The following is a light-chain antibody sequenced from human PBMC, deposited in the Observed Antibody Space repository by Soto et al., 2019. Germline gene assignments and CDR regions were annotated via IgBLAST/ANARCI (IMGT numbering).Light chain of an antibody. CDR1: SSNIGAGYD. CDR3: QSYDSSLSGYVV. Sequence: QSVLTQPPSVSGAPGQRVTISSTGSSSNIGAGYDVHWYQQLPGTAPKLLIYGNSNRPSGVPDRFSGSKSGTSASLAITGLQAEDEADYYCQSYDSSLSGYVVFGGGTKLTV. J-gene: IGLJ2*01. V-gene: IGLV1-40*01. CDR2: GNS.